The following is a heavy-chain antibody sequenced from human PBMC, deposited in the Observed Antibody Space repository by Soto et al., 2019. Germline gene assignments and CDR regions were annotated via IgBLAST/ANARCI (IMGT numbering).Heavy chain of an antibody. Sequence: PGGSLRLSCAASEFTFSDYYMSWIRQAPGKGLEWVSYISSSGSTIYYADSVQGRLTVSRDNAKNSLYLQMNSLRAEDTAVYYCARNRGRGYGMDVWGQGTTVTVSS. D-gene: IGHD3-10*01. CDR3: ARNRGRGYGMDV. V-gene: IGHV3-11*01. CDR2: ISSSGSTI. CDR1: EFTFSDYY. J-gene: IGHJ6*02.